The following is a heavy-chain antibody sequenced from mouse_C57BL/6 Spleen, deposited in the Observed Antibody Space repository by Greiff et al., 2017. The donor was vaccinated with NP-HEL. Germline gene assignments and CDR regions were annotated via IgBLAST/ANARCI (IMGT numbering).Heavy chain of an antibody. V-gene: IGHV1-69*01. D-gene: IGHD1-1*01. CDR3: ARPHYNGSSYEVFAY. CDR1: GYTFTSYW. Sequence: QVQLQQPGAELVMPGASVKLSCKASGYTFTSYWMHWVKQRPGQGLAWIGEIDPSDSYTHYNQKFKGKSTLTVDKSSSTAYMQLSSLTSEDSAVYYCARPHYNGSSYEVFAYWGQGTLVTVSA. J-gene: IGHJ3*01. CDR2: IDPSDSYT.